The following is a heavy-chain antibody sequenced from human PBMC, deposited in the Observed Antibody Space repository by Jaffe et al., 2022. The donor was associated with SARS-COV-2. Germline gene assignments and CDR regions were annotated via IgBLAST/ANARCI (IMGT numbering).Heavy chain of an antibody. D-gene: IGHD3-22*01. J-gene: IGHJ4*02. V-gene: IGHV3-73*01. Sequence: EVQLVESGGGLVQPGGSLKLSCEASGFTFTDSTMHWVRQPSGKGLEWVGRIREKAKNYATSYAASVKGRFTISRDDSKNTAYLQMNSLKTEDTAVYYCIRRWSIDTSGHVWVDCWGQGTLVTVSS. CDR1: GFTFTDST. CDR2: IREKAKNYAT. CDR3: IRRWSIDTSGHVWVDC.